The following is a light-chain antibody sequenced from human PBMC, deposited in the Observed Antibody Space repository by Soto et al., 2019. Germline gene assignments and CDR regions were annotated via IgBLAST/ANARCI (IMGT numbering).Light chain of an antibody. CDR2: AAS. V-gene: IGKV1-27*01. Sequence: IQMTQSPSSLSASVGDSVSITCRATEDIRNYLAWYQQKPGQVPKVLIYAASTLRSGVPSRFSGSGSGTDFTLTISSLQPEDVATYYCQKYDTVPLTFGQGTRLEIK. CDR1: EDIRNY. J-gene: IGKJ5*01. CDR3: QKYDTVPLT.